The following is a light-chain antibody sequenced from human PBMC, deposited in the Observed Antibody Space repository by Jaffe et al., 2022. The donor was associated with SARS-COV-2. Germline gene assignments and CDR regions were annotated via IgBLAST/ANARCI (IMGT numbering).Light chain of an antibody. V-gene: IGKV1-5*03. CDR2: KAS. Sequence: DIQMTQSPSTLSASVGDRVTFTCRASQSISTWLAWYQQKPGRAPKLLIYKASTSETGVPSRFSGSGSGTEFTLTISSLQPDDFATYYCQQFNTYPWTFGQGTKVEVK. CDR1: QSISTW. J-gene: IGKJ1*01. CDR3: QQFNTYPWT.